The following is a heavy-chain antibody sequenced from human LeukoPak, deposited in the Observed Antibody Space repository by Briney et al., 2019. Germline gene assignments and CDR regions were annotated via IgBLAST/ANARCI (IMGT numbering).Heavy chain of an antibody. CDR3: ARALPGIAARRRDEGLDY. CDR2: IKQDESEK. V-gene: IGHV3-7*01. J-gene: IGHJ4*02. D-gene: IGHD6-6*01. CDR1: GFSLSTYW. Sequence: PGGSLRLSCAASGFSLSTYWMSWVRQAPGKGLEWVANIKQDESEKDYVDSVKGRFTISRDNSKNTLYLQMNSLRAEDTAVYYCARALPGIAARRRDEGLDYWGQGTLVTVSS.